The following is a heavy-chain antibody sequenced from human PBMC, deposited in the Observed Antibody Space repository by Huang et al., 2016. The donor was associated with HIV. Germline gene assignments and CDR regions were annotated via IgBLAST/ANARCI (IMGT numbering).Heavy chain of an antibody. CDR2: IIGYNGNT. CDR1: GYTVSSFG. J-gene: IGHJ6*03. D-gene: IGHD5-18*01. Sequence: QVQLVQSGAEVKKPGASVKVSCKASGYTVSSFGISWGRQAPGQGIEWGGWIIGYNGNTKFAQNFQGRLTMTADTSTSTAYMELRRLRSDDTAVYYCARGGGIQLWLLGYYYMDVWGNGTTVTVSS. V-gene: IGHV1-18*01. CDR3: ARGGGIQLWLLGYYYMDV.